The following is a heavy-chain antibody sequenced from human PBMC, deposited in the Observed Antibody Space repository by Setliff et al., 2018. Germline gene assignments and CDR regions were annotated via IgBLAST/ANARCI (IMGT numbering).Heavy chain of an antibody. Sequence: VKVSCKASGYTFTDDYMYWVKQAPGKGLEWMGRTDPEDGKTVYADKVQGRVIISADTSIDTVYLEIDSLRSEDTAVYYCAFRRGYIYGLDNWGQGTLVTVSS. V-gene: IGHV1-69-2*01. D-gene: IGHD5-18*01. CDR3: AFRRGYIYGLDN. CDR1: GYTFTDDY. J-gene: IGHJ4*02. CDR2: TDPEDGKT.